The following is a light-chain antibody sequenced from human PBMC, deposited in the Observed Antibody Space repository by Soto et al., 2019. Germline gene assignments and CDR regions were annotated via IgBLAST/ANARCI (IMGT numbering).Light chain of an antibody. J-gene: IGLJ3*02. CDR2: DVS. CDR1: NSDIGGYNY. CDR3: CSYAGTYNFWV. Sequence: QSALTQPRSVSGSPGQSVTISCTGTNSDIGGYNYVSWYQQHPGKAPKVMIYDVSRRPSVVPDRFSGSKSGNTASLTISGLQAEDEADDYCCSYAGTYNFWVFGGGTKLTVL. V-gene: IGLV2-11*01.